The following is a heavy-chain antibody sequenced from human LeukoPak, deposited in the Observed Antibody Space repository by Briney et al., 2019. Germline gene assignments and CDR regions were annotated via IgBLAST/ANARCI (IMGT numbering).Heavy chain of an antibody. D-gene: IGHD5-18*01. Sequence: GGSLRLSCAASGFTFSSYAMHWVRQAPGKGLEWVAVISYDGSNKYYADSVKGRFTISRDNSKNTLYLQMNSLRAEDTAVYYCARDGGTANVGFYYYMDVWGKGTTVTVSS. CDR1: GFTFSSYA. V-gene: IGHV3-30-3*01. J-gene: IGHJ6*03. CDR2: ISYDGSNK. CDR3: ARDGGTANVGFYYYMDV.